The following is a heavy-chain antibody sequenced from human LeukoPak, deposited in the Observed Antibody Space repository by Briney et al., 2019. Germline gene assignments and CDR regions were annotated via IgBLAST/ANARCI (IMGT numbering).Heavy chain of an antibody. CDR3: ARADRYGTTWYGRVDY. Sequence: GGSLRLSCGASGFTFSNYAMSWVRQAPGKGLESVSDIRSTGGTTAYAASVKGRFTISRDNSRNTLYLQMNSLRAEDTAVYYCARADRYGTTWYGRVDYWGQGTLVTVSS. CDR1: GFTFSNYA. V-gene: IGHV3-23*01. D-gene: IGHD6-13*01. CDR2: IRSTGGTT. J-gene: IGHJ4*02.